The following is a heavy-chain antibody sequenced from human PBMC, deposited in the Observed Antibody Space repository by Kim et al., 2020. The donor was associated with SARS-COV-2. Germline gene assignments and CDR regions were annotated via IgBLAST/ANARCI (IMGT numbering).Heavy chain of an antibody. V-gene: IGHV3-23*01. J-gene: IGHJ5*02. Sequence: GGSLRLSCAASGFSFSTYAMSWVRQAPGKGLEWVSGIGGDGGDTYYPHSVKGRFTISRDNSKNTLFLQMNSLGAEDTAVYYCARYSKWNSGGNWFDPWGQGTLVTVSS. CDR2: IGGDGGDT. CDR3: ARYSKWNSGGNWFDP. D-gene: IGHD4-4*01. CDR1: GFSFSTYA.